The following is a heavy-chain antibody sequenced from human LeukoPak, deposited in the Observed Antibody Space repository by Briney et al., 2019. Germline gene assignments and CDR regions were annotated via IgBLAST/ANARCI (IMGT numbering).Heavy chain of an antibody. CDR2: ISGSGGST. J-gene: IGHJ6*03. D-gene: IGHD1-7*01. CDR1: GFTFNSYA. V-gene: IGHV3-23*01. Sequence: GGSLRLSCAASGFTFNSYAMSWVRQAPGKGLEWVSAISGSGGSTYYADSGKGRFTISRDNSKNTLYLQMNSLRAEDTAVYYCAKRRGLELLYYYYMDVWGRGTTVTVSS. CDR3: AKRRGLELLYYYYMDV.